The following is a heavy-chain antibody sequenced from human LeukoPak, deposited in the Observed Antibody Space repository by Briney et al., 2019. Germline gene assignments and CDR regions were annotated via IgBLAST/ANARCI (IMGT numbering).Heavy chain of an antibody. Sequence: PGGSLRLSCAASGFTFSSYWMHWVRQAPGKGLVWVSRIITDGSYTSYADSVKGRFTISRDNAKNTLYLQMNSLRAEDTAVYYCAREDVDITVAASGAFDIWGQGTVVTVSS. CDR3: AREDVDITVAASGAFDI. J-gene: IGHJ3*02. CDR2: IITDGSYT. V-gene: IGHV3-74*01. D-gene: IGHD6-19*01. CDR1: GFTFSSYW.